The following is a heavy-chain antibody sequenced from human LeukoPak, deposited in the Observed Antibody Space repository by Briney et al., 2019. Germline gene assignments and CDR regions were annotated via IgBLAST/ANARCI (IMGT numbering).Heavy chain of an antibody. CDR3: ARDSLPHIVVVVAATRSLGY. D-gene: IGHD2-15*01. CDR2: ISYDGSNK. CDR1: GFTFSSYA. Sequence: GGSLRLSCAASGFTFSSYAMHWVRQAPGKGLEWVAVISYDGSNKYYADSVKGRFTISRDNSKNTLYLQMNSPRAEDTAVYYCARDSLPHIVVVVAATRSLGYWGQGTLVTVSS. V-gene: IGHV3-30-3*01. J-gene: IGHJ4*02.